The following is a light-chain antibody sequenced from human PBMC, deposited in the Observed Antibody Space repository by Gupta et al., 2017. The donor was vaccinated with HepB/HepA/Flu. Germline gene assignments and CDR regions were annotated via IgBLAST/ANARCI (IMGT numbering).Light chain of an antibody. J-gene: IGLJ1*01. CDR1: SLTNYY. CDR2: VEN. V-gene: IGLV3-19*01. CDR3: NSRDISGDHLV. Sequence: SSALTQDPAVSVALGPSIRIPCQGASLTNYYASWYQQTPGQAPALVRFVENSRPSGIPDRFSGSRSGNTASLTITGAQAEDEADYFCNSRDISGDHLVFGSGTRLNVL.